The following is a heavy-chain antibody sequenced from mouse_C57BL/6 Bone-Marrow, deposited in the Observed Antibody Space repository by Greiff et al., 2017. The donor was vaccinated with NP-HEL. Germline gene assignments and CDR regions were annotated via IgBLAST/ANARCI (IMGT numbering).Heavy chain of an antibody. V-gene: IGHV1-52*01. CDR1: GYTFTSYW. J-gene: IGHJ2*01. CDR3: ARQANWDLYYFDY. D-gene: IGHD4-1*01. Sequence: VQLQQPGAELVRPGSSVKLSCKASGYTFTSYWMHWVKQRPIQGLEWIGNIDPSDSETHYNQKFKDKATLTVDKSSSTAYMQLSSLTSEDSAVYYGARQANWDLYYFDYWGQGTTLTVSS. CDR2: IDPSDSET.